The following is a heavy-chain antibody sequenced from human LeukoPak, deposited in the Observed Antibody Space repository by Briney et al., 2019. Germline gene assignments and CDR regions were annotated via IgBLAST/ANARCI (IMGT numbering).Heavy chain of an antibody. Sequence: GGSLRLSCEVSGLNFNTHAMNWVRQAPGKGLEWVSSISSSSSYIYYADSVKGRFTISRGNAKNSLYLQMNSLRAEDTAVYYCARGWLDAFDIWGQGTMVTVSS. J-gene: IGHJ3*02. CDR1: GLNFNTHA. CDR2: ISSSSSYI. D-gene: IGHD6-19*01. CDR3: ARGWLDAFDI. V-gene: IGHV3-21*01.